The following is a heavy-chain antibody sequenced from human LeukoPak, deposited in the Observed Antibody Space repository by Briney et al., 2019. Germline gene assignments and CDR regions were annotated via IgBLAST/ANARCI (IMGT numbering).Heavy chain of an antibody. CDR3: ARRGDIVVVPAAEWDWFDP. J-gene: IGHJ5*02. CDR2: ISSSSSYI. CDR1: GFTFSSYS. D-gene: IGHD2-2*01. V-gene: IGHV3-21*01. Sequence: GGSLRLSCAASGFTFSSYSMNWVRQAPGKGLEWVSSISSSSSYIYYADSVKGRFTISRDNAKNSLYLQMNSLRAEDTAVYYCARRGDIVVVPAAEWDWFDPWGRGTLVTVSS.